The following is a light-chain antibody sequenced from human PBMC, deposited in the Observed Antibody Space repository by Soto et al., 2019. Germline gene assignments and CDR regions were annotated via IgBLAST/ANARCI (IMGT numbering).Light chain of an antibody. CDR2: DGS. CDR1: QIITSR. V-gene: IGKV1-5*01. CDR3: QQYNSYWT. Sequence: DIQMTQSPSTLSASVGDRVTITCRASQIITSRLAWYQHKPGRAPKLLIYDGSTLESGVPSRFSGSGSGTEFTLTLSSLQPDDFATYYCQQYNSYWTFGQGTKVEVK. J-gene: IGKJ1*01.